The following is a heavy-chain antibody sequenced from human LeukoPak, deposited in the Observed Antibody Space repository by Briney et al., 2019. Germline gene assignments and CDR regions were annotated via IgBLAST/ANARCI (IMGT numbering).Heavy chain of an antibody. CDR2: INHNGNVN. V-gene: IGHV3-7*03. CDR3: ARGGGLDV. J-gene: IGHJ6*02. Sequence: GGSLRLSCAASGFIFSNYGMNWARQAPGKGLEWVASINHNGNVNYYVDSVKGRFTISRDNAKNSLYLQMSNLRAEDTAVYFCARGGGLDVWGQGATVTVSS. D-gene: IGHD3-16*01. CDR1: GFIFSNYG.